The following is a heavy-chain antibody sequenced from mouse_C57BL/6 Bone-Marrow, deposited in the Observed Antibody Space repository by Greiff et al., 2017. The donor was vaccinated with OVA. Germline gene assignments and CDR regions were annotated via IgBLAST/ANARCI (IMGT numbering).Heavy chain of an antibody. D-gene: IGHD1-1*01. Sequence: QVQLQQSGAELARPGASVKLSCKASGYTFTSYGISWVKQRTGQGLEWIGEIYPRSGNTYYNEKFKGKATLTADNSSSTAYMELRSLTSEDSAVYFCASTTVPTTVVNWYFDVWGTGTTVTVSS. J-gene: IGHJ1*03. CDR3: ASTTVPTTVVNWYFDV. CDR2: IYPRSGNT. CDR1: GYTFTSYG. V-gene: IGHV1-81*01.